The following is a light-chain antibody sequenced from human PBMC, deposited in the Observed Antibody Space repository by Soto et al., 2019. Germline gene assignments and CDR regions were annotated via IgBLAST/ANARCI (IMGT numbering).Light chain of an antibody. CDR2: AAS. CDR1: QSISGY. J-gene: IGKJ5*01. CDR3: QQGYSNPLT. V-gene: IGKV1-39*01. Sequence: DVQLGQAPSCLSASIRDRGTIIGRASQSISGYLTWYQQKRGKAPKTLIYAASSLQSGVPSRFSGSESGTDFTLTITSLQPEDFATYYCQQGYSNPLTFGQGTRLEIK.